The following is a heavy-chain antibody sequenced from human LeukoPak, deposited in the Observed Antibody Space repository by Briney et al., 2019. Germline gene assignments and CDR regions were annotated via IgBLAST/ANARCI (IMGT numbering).Heavy chain of an antibody. J-gene: IGHJ4*02. CDR2: IYYSGST. V-gene: IGHV4-59*08. Sequence: PSETLSLTCTVSGGSISSYYWSWIRQPPGKGLEWIGYIYYSGSTNYNPSFKSRVTISVDTSKNQFSLKLSSVTAADTAVYYCARRGGGRVGSGSYWHFDYWGQGTLVTVSS. CDR3: ARRGGGRVGSGSYWHFDY. D-gene: IGHD3-10*01. CDR1: GGSISSYY.